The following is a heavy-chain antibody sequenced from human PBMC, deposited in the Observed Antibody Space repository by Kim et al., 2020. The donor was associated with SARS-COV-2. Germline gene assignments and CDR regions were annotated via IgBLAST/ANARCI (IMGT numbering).Heavy chain of an antibody. CDR3: AREDKYSSKPFDY. V-gene: IGHV3-74*01. Sequence: YADSVKGRFTISRDNAKNTLYLQMNSLRAEDTAVYYCAREDKYSSKPFDYWGQGTLVTVSS. J-gene: IGHJ4*02. D-gene: IGHD6-13*01.